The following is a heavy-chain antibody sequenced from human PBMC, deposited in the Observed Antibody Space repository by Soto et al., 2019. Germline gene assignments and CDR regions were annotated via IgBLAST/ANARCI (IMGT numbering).Heavy chain of an antibody. CDR2: SSGSGGST. V-gene: IGHV3-23*01. Sequence: EVQLLESGGGLVQPGGSLRLSCAASGFTFSSYAMSWVRQAPGKGLEWVSASSGSGGSTYYADSVKGRFTISRDNSKNTLYLQMNSLRAEDTAVYYCAKAPKLLWCGELGGYWGQGTLVTVSS. D-gene: IGHD3-10*01. CDR1: GFTFSSYA. J-gene: IGHJ4*02. CDR3: AKAPKLLWCGELGGY.